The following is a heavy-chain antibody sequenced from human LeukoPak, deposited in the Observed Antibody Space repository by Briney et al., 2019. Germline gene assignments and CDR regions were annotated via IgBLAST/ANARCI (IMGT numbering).Heavy chain of an antibody. Sequence: QPGGSLRLSCAASGFTFSSYWMTWVRQAPGKGLEWVANIKVDGSESYYADSVMGRFTISRDNAKNSLYLQMNSLRVDDTAVYYCARDQSAGASDIWGQGTMVTVS. CDR1: GFTFSSYW. J-gene: IGHJ3*02. V-gene: IGHV3-7*01. CDR3: ARDQSAGASDI. CDR2: IKVDGSES.